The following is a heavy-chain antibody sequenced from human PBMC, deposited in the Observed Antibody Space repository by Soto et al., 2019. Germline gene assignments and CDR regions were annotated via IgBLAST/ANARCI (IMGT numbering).Heavy chain of an antibody. V-gene: IGHV3-33*01. CDR2: IWYDGSNK. J-gene: IGHJ4*02. Sequence: PGGSLRLSCAASGFTFSSYGMHWVRQAPGKGLEWVAVIWYDGSNKYYADSVKGRFTISRDNSKNTLYLQMNSLRAEDTAVYYCASRVGSSSHQNYWGQGTLVTVSS. CDR1: GFTFSSYG. D-gene: IGHD6-6*01. CDR3: ASRVGSSSHQNY.